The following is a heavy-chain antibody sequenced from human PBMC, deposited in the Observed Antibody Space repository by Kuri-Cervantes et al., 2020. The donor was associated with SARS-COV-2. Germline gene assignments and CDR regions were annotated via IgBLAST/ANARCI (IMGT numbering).Heavy chain of an antibody. V-gene: IGHV1-69*06. Sequence: SVKVSCKASGGTFSSYAVTWVRQAPGQGLEWMGRIIPLFGTTIDAQKFRGRVTITADKSTNTAYMELSSLRSEDTAVYYCARERASGWAGDFDYWGQGTLVTVSS. J-gene: IGHJ4*02. CDR1: GGTFSSYA. CDR2: IIPLFGTT. D-gene: IGHD1-26*01. CDR3: ARERASGWAGDFDY.